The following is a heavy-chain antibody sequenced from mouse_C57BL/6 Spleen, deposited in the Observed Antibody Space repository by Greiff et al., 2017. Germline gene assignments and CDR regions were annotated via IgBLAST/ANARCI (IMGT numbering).Heavy chain of an antibody. CDR3: ARSSITTGGFAY. CDR2: IDPSDSYT. CDR1: GYTFTSYW. Sequence: KESCKASGYTFTSYWMHWVKQRPGQGLEWIGEIDPSDSYTNYNQKFKGKSTLTVDKSSSTAYMQLSSLTSEDSAVYYCARSSITTGGFAYWGQGTLVTVSA. V-gene: IGHV1-69*01. D-gene: IGHD1-1*01. J-gene: IGHJ3*01.